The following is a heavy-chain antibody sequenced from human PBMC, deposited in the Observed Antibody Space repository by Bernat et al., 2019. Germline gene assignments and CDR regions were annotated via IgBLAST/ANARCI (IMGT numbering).Heavy chain of an antibody. D-gene: IGHD3-10*01. V-gene: IGHV3-23*01. CDR1: GFAFSTYA. CDR2: ISATSDTT. Sequence: EVQLLDSGGGLVQPGGSLRLSFAASGFAFSTYAMNWVRQAPGKWLEWVSSISATSDTTHYAASVKGRFVISRDNSRNTLSLQMVSLRAEDTAIYYCARDPRMGSEIDFRGLGTLVTVSA. CDR3: ARDPRMGSEIDF. J-gene: IGHJ4*02.